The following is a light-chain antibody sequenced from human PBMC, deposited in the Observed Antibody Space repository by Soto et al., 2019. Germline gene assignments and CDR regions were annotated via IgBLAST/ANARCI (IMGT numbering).Light chain of an antibody. CDR1: SSDVGRYNF. Sequence: QSALTQPASVSGSPGQSITISCTGTSSDVGRYNFVSWYQHHPDKAPKLLIYEVTDRPPGTSNRFSGSKSGNTASLTISRLQADYEADYYCSSYTVTSTWVFGGGTKLTVL. CDR3: SSYTVTSTWV. V-gene: IGLV2-14*01. J-gene: IGLJ3*02. CDR2: EVT.